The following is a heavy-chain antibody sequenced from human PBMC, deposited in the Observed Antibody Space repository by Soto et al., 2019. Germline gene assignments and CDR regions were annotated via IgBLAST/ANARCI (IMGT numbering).Heavy chain of an antibody. J-gene: IGHJ4*02. CDR2: INSDGSST. CDR3: AREQCSSTSCYFIDY. V-gene: IGHV3-74*01. CDR1: GFTFSSYW. Sequence: PGGSLRLSCAASGFTFSSYWMHWVRQAPGKGLVWVSRINSDGSSTSYADSVKGRFTISRDNAKNTLYLQMNSLRAEDTAVYYCAREQCSSTSCYFIDYWGQGTLVTVSS. D-gene: IGHD2-2*01.